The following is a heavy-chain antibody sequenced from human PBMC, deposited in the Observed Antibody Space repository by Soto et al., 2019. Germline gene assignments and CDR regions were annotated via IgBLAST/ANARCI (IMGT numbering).Heavy chain of an antibody. V-gene: IGHV2-5*02. Sequence: QITLKESGPTLVKPTQTLTLTCTFSGFSLSTSVVGGGWIRQPPGKALEWLALIYWDDDKRYSTSLKSRLTINKAPTNSHGVLTMTNTDPVDTAAYYCAPGYYDFWPIHLDYSGKGTLVTVSS. D-gene: IGHD3-3*01. CDR2: IYWDDDK. CDR3: APGYYDFWPIHLDY. J-gene: IGHJ4*02. CDR1: GFSLSTSVVG.